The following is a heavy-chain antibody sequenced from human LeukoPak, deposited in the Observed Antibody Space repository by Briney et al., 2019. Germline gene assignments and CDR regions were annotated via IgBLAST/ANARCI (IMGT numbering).Heavy chain of an antibody. D-gene: IGHD6-19*01. CDR2: ISAYNGNT. J-gene: IGHJ6*02. CDR3: AREDKWRYSSGWLAVRSGGGYYGMDV. V-gene: IGHV1-18*01. CDR1: GYTFTSYG. Sequence: ASLKVSCKASGYTFTSYGISWVRQAPGQGLEWMGWISAYNGNTNYPPQLQGRVTMTTDTSTSTAYMELRSVRSDDTAVYYCAREDKWRYSSGWLAVRSGGGYYGMDVWGQGTTVTVSS.